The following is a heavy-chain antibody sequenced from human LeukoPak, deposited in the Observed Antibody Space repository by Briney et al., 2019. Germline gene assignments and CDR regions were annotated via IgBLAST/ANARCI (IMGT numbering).Heavy chain of an antibody. CDR3: ARDPPRFGELPFYYYYGMDV. V-gene: IGHV1-2*02. Sequence: ASVKVSCKASGYTFTGYYMHWVRQAPGQGLEWMGWINPNSGGTNYAQKLQGRVTMTTDTSTSTAYMELRSLRSDDTAVYYCARDPPRFGELPFYYYYGMDVWGQGTTVTVSS. CDR2: INPNSGGT. CDR1: GYTFTGYY. J-gene: IGHJ6*02. D-gene: IGHD3-10*01.